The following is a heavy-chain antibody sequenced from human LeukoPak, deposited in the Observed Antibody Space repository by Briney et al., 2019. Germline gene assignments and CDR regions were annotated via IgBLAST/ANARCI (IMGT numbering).Heavy chain of an antibody. CDR2: IKSKTDRETT. V-gene: IGHV3-15*01. D-gene: IGHD3-10*01. CDR1: GFTFSYAW. CDR3: ITDQAYFYGSGTRGDY. Sequence: PGGSLRLSCAGSGFTFSYAWMSWVRQAPGKGLEWVGRIKSKTDRETTDYAAPVKGRFTISRDDSKNTLYLQMNSLKTEDTGVYYCITDQAYFYGSGTRGDYWGQGTLVTVPS. J-gene: IGHJ4*02.